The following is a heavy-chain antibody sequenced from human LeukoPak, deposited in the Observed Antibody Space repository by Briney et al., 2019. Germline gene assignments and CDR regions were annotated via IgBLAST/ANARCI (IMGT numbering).Heavy chain of an antibody. Sequence: SETLSLTCAVYGGSFSGYYWSWIRQPPGKGLEWIGSVYYSGSTNYNPSLKSRVTISVDTSRSQFSLQVSSVTAADTAMYYCARGGYSYGFDYWGQGTLLTVSS. D-gene: IGHD5-18*01. CDR1: GGSFSGYY. CDR3: ARGGYSYGFDY. J-gene: IGHJ4*02. V-gene: IGHV4-59*01. CDR2: VYYSGST.